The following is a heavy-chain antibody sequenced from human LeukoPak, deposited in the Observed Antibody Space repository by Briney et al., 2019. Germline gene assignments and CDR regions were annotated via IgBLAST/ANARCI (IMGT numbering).Heavy chain of an antibody. Sequence: GRSLRLSCAASGFTFSSYGMHWVRQAPGKGLEWVANMNEDGSEKNYVDSVKGRFTISRANAQDSLYLQMNSLRAEDTAVYYCARDRGYSNFDYWGQGTLLTVSS. CDR1: GFTFSSYG. D-gene: IGHD4-11*01. CDR2: MNEDGSEK. V-gene: IGHV3-7*01. J-gene: IGHJ4*02. CDR3: ARDRGYSNFDY.